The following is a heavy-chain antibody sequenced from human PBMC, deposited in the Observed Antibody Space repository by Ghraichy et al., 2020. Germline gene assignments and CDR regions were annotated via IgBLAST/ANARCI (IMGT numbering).Heavy chain of an antibody. CDR3: AKDYYDIVVVVAAAQPYYYYGMDV. CDR2: ISYDGSNK. D-gene: IGHD2-15*01. V-gene: IGHV3-30*18. CDR1: GFTFSSYG. J-gene: IGHJ6*02. Sequence: GSLNISCAASGFTFSSYGMHWVRQAPGKGLEWVAVISYDGSNKYYADSVKGRFTISRDNSKNTLYLQMNSLRAEDTAVYYCAKDYYDIVVVVAAAQPYYYYGMDVWGQGTTVTVSS.